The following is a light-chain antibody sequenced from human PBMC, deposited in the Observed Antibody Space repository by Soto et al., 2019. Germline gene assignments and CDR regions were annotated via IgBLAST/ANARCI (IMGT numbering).Light chain of an antibody. J-gene: IGLJ2*01. CDR1: SSSTGSNG. CDR3: ASWDGSLNRPV. CDR2: RNN. Sequence: QSVLSQAPSASGTPGQTVTISCSGSSSSTGSNGVDWYQQLPGTAPKLVIYRNNQRPSGVPDRFSGSKSGTSASLAISGLQSEDEADYYCASWDGSLNRPVFGGGPKLTVL. V-gene: IGLV1-44*01.